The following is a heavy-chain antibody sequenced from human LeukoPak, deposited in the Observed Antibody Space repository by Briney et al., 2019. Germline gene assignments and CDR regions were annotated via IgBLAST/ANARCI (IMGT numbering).Heavy chain of an antibody. CDR2: IRSKAYGGTT. CDR1: GFTFGDYA. Sequence: GGSLRLSCTASGFTFGDYAMSWVRQAPGKGLEWVGFIRSKAYGGTTEYAASVKGRFTISRDDSKSIAYLQMNSLKTEDTAVYYYTSDYGGNMGYYYYYYMDVWGKGTTVTISS. V-gene: IGHV3-49*04. J-gene: IGHJ6*03. CDR3: TSDYGGNMGYYYYYYMDV. D-gene: IGHD4-23*01.